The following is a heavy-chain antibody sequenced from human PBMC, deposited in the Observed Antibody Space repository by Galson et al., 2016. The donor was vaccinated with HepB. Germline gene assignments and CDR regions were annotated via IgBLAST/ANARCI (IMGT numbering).Heavy chain of an antibody. Sequence: SLRLSCAVSGFTVSSTYMSWVRQAPGKGLECVSVLYSGGGTNYADSVKGRFTISRDNSKNTLYLQMNSLRAEDTALYYCARGPGGTGDAFDIWGRGTVVTVSS. CDR3: ARGPGGTGDAFDI. V-gene: IGHV3-53*01. D-gene: IGHD2-15*01. CDR1: GFTVSSTY. J-gene: IGHJ3*02. CDR2: LYSGGGT.